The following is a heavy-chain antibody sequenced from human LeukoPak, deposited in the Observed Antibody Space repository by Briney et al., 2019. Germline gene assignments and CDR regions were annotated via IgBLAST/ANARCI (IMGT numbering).Heavy chain of an antibody. CDR1: GYAFTNYG. V-gene: IGHV1-18*01. J-gene: IGHJ4*02. CDR2: ISAYNTNT. Sequence: GASVKVSCKPSGYAFTNYGITWVRQAPGQGLEWMGWISAYNTNTNYAQKLQGRVTMTTDTSTSTAYMELRSLRSDDTAVYYCARVFLDHSYASSGYLGTLDYWGQGTLVTASS. CDR3: ARVFLDHSYASSGYLGTLDY. D-gene: IGHD3-22*01.